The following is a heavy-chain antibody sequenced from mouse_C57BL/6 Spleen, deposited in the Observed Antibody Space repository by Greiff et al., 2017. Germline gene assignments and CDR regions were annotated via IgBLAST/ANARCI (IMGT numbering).Heavy chain of an antibody. V-gene: IGHV1-64*01. J-gene: IGHJ4*01. CDR1: GYTFTSYW. Sequence: QVQLQQPGAELVKPGASVKLSCKASGYTFTSYWMHWVKQRPGQGLEWIGMIHPNSGSTNYNEKFKSKATLTVVKSSSTAYMQRSSLTSEDSAVYYCARGEYDVGNYAMDYWGQGTSVTVSS. CDR2: IHPNSGST. CDR3: ARGEYDVGNYAMDY. D-gene: IGHD2-14*01.